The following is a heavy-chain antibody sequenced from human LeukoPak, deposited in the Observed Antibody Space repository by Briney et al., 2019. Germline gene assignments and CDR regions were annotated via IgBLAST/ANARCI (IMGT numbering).Heavy chain of an antibody. V-gene: IGHV3-9*03. CDR1: GFTFDDYA. J-gene: IGHJ3*02. CDR2: ISWNSGSI. D-gene: IGHD1-26*01. Sequence: GGSLRLSCAASGFTFDDYAMHWVRQAPGKGLEWVSGISWNSGSIGYADSVKGRFTISRDNAKNSLYLQMNSLRAEDMALYYCAKGLLVGATRGAFDIWGQGTMVTVSS. CDR3: AKGLLVGATRGAFDI.